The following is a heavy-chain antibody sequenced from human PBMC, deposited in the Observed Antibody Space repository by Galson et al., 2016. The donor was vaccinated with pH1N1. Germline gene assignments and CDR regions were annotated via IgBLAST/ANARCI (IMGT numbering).Heavy chain of an antibody. J-gene: IGHJ6*02. Sequence: QSGAEVKKPGKSLKISCKGSGYSFTDYWIGWVRQMPGKGLEWMGIIYPSDSDTRYSPSFQGQVTLSADKSISTAYLQWSSLKASDTAIHYCARGSGSPDSYYYYGMDVWCQGTTVTVSS. CDR1: GYSFTDYW. CDR3: ARGSGSPDSYYYYGMDV. D-gene: IGHD3-10*01. V-gene: IGHV5-51*01. CDR2: IYPSDSDT.